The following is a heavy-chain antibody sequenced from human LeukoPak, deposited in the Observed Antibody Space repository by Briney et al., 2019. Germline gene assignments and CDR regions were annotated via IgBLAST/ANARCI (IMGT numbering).Heavy chain of an antibody. D-gene: IGHD1-26*01. CDR1: GGSISSSNW. CDR2: IYHSGST. J-gene: IGHJ5*02. V-gene: IGHV4-4*02. Sequence: SETLSLTCAVSGGSISSSNWWSWVRQPPGKGLEWIGEIYHSGSTNYNPSLKSRVTISVDKSKNQFSLKLSSVTAADTAVYYCARHPPYSGSPTSWFDPWGQGTLVTVSS. CDR3: ARHPPYSGSPTSWFDP.